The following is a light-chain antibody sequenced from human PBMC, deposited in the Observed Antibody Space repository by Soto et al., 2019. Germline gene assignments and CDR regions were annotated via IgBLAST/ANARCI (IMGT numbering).Light chain of an antibody. Sequence: DIVMTQSPDSLAVSLGERATINCKSSQNILYSSNNKNYLSWYQQKPGQPPKLLISWASTRESGVPDRFTGSGSGTDFTLTISTLQAEVVAVYYCQQYFSTPPYTFGQGTKLEIK. V-gene: IGKV4-1*01. CDR1: QNILYSSNNKNY. J-gene: IGKJ2*01. CDR3: QQYFSTPPYT. CDR2: WAS.